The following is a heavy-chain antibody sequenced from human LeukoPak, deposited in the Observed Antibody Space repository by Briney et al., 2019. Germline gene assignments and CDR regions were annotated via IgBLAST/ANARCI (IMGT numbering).Heavy chain of an antibody. V-gene: IGHV1-24*01. CDR1: GGTFRSYA. Sequence: GSSVKVSCKASGGTFRSYAITWVRQAPGKGLEWMGGFDPEDGETIYAQKFQGRVTMTEDTSTDTAYMELSSLRSEDTAVYYCATWARDRPYYFDYWGQGTLVAVSS. CDR3: ATWARDRPYYFDY. J-gene: IGHJ4*02. CDR2: FDPEDGET. D-gene: IGHD1-14*01.